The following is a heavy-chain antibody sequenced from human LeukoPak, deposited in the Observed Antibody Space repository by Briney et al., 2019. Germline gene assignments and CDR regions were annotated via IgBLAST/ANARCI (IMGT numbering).Heavy chain of an antibody. J-gene: IGHJ4*02. CDR1: GFTFSHLW. V-gene: IGHV3-7*01. CDR3: ARGHSDSA. CDR2: IKSDGYEK. Sequence: PGGTLTLYCTAASGFTFSHLWMNWVRQAPGEGLEWVANIKSDGYEKYYADSVKGRFTISRVNARNSLYRHMEGLSAEEAGVYYCARGHSDSAWGQGKVVIVSS. D-gene: IGHD2-15*01.